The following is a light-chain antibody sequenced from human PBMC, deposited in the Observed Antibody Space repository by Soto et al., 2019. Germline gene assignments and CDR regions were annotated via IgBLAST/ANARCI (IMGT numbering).Light chain of an antibody. CDR3: QQYNGYSWT. J-gene: IGKJ1*01. CDR2: DAS. Sequence: DIKMTQSPSTLSASVGDRVAITCRASQSISQWLAWYQQKPGRAPELLIYDASKLKSGVPSRFSGSGSGTEFSLTITSLQPDDSAMYYCQQYNGYSWTFGRGTKVDIK. V-gene: IGKV1-5*01. CDR1: QSISQW.